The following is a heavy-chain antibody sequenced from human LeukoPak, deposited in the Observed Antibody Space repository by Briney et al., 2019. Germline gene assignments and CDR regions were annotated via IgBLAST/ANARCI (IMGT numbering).Heavy chain of an antibody. CDR2: IYYSGST. D-gene: IGHD6-6*01. CDR1: GGSLSSYY. Sequence: SETLSLTCTVTGGSLSSYYWSWIRQPPGKGLERIGYIYYSGSTNYNPSLKSRVTISVDTSKNQFSLKLSSVTAADTAVYYCATTKEAARGAFDIWGQGTMVTVSS. CDR3: ATTKEAARGAFDI. V-gene: IGHV4-59*01. J-gene: IGHJ3*02.